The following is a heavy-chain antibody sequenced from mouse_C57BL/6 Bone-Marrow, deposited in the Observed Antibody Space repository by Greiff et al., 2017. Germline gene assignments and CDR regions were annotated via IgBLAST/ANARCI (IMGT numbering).Heavy chain of an antibody. CDR1: GFTFSDYY. D-gene: IGHD2-4*01. J-gene: IGHJ4*01. CDR2: INYDGSST. CDR3: ARDAGDYGYYAMDY. Sequence: DVKLVESEGGLVQPGSSMKLSCTASGFTFSDYYMAWVRQVPETGLEWVANINYDGSSTYYLDSLKSRFIISSENAKNILYLQMSSLKSEDTATYYCARDAGDYGYYAMDYWGQGTSVTVSS. V-gene: IGHV5-16*01.